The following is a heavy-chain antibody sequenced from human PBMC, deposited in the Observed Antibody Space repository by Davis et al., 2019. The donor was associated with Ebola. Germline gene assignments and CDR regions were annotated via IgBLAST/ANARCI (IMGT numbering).Heavy chain of an antibody. CDR1: GYTFTSYT. J-gene: IGHJ4*02. V-gene: IGHV1-18*01. D-gene: IGHD3-22*01. CDR2: ISAYNGNT. CDR3: AKLGDDYYDSSHFDY. Sequence: ASVKVSCKASGYTFTSYTISWVRQAPGQGLEWMGWISAYNGNTNYAQKVRGRATMHTDTSTSTAYMELRSLRSDDTAVYYCAKLGDDYYDSSHFDYWGQGTLVTVSS.